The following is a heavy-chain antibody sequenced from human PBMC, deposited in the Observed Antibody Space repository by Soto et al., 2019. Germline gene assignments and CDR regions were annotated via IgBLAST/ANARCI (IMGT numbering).Heavy chain of an antibody. CDR1: GYTFTSYY. J-gene: IGHJ4*02. V-gene: IGHV1-46*03. Sequence: QVQLVQSGAEVKKPGASVKVSCKASGYTFTSYYMHWVRQAPGQGLEWMGIINPSGGSTSYAQKFQDRVTMTRDTSTSTVYMELSSLRSEDTAVYCCARVYCSGGSCYSIDYWGQGTLVTVSS. CDR2: INPSGGST. D-gene: IGHD2-15*01. CDR3: ARVYCSGGSCYSIDY.